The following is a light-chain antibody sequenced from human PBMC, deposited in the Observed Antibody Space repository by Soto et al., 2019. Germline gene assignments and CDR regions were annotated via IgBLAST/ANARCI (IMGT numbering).Light chain of an antibody. CDR3: RQYGSSPSYT. V-gene: IGKV3-20*01. CDR1: QSVSSSSY. Sequence: EIVLTQSPGTLSLSPGERATLSCRASQSVSSSSYLAWYQQKPGQAPRLLIYGASSRATGIPDRFSGSGSATGFTLTISRLEPEEFAVYYCRQYGSSPSYTFGQGTKLEIK. J-gene: IGKJ2*01. CDR2: GAS.